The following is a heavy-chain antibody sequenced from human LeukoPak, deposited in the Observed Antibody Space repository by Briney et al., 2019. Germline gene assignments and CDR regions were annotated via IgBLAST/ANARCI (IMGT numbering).Heavy chain of an antibody. V-gene: IGHV3-48*03. CDR1: GFTFSSYE. D-gene: IGHD3-22*01. Sequence: PGGSLRLSCAASGFTFSSYEMNWVRQAPGKGLEWVLYISSSGSTIYYADSVKGRFTISRDNAKNSLYLQMNSLRAEDTAVYYCARDSYYYDSSGYYYYMDVWGKGTTVTISS. CDR3: ARDSYYYDSSGYYYYMDV. CDR2: ISSSGSTI. J-gene: IGHJ6*03.